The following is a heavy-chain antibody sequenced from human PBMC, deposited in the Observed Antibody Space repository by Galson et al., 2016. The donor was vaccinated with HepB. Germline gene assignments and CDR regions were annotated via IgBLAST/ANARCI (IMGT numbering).Heavy chain of an antibody. D-gene: IGHD3-22*01. J-gene: IGHJ5*02. CDR3: GSLATYYYHISSFYPIP. Sequence: SVKVSCTASGGTFSSYAISWVRQAPGQGLEWMGRIIPNLNVTVYAQRFQHRLTITADKSTSTAPMELSSLRSNDTAMYYCGSLATYYYHISSFYPIPWGQGTLVTVSS. CDR2: IIPNLNVT. V-gene: IGHV1-69*04. CDR1: GGTFSSYA.